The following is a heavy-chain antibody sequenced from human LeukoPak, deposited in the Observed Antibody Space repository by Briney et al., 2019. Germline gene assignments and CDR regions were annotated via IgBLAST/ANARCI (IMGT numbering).Heavy chain of an antibody. CDR2: INPKSGGT. J-gene: IGHJ3*02. CDR1: GYTFTDYF. D-gene: IGHD3-3*01. Sequence: ASVKVSCKASGYTFTDYFMNWVRQAPGQGLESMGWINPKSGGTVYAQKFQGRVTMTRDTSSSTAYMELSRLRFDDTVVYYCARGLRFTILGVVMANDAFDIWGQGTMVTVSS. V-gene: IGHV1-2*02. CDR3: ARGLRFTILGVVMANDAFDI.